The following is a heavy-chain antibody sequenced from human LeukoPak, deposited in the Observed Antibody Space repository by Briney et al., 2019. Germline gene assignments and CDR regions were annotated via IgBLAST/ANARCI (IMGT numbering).Heavy chain of an antibody. CDR1: GGSISSYY. D-gene: IGHD6-13*01. CDR3: ARYSSSWYSGFFDY. V-gene: IGHV4-59*01. CDR2: IYYSGST. J-gene: IGHJ4*02. Sequence: SETLSLTCTVSGGSISSYYWSWIRQPPGKGLEWIGYIYYSGSTNYNPSLKSRVTISVDTSKNQFSLKLSSVTAADTAVYYCARYSSSWYSGFFDYWGQGTLVTVSS.